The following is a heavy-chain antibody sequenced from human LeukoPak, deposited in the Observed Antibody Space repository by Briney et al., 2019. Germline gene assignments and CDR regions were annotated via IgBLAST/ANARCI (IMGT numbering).Heavy chain of an antibody. CDR3: ARGYSNGYYYHAYI. CDR2: INTNTGNP. Sequence: ASVKVSCKASGYTFTSYAIYWVRQAPGQGLECMGWINTNTGNPMYAQGFTGRFVFSLDTSVSTAYLQISSLKAEDTALYYCARGYSNGYYYHAYIWGQGTMVTVSS. J-gene: IGHJ3*02. D-gene: IGHD3-22*01. V-gene: IGHV7-4-1*02. CDR1: GYTFTSYA.